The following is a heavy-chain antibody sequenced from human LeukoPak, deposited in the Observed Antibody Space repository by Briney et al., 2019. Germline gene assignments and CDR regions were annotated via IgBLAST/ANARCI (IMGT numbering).Heavy chain of an antibody. Sequence: PSETLSLTCAVSGGSISSSNWWSWVRQPPGKGLEWIGEIYHSGSPNYNPSLKSRVTISLDKSKSQFSLKLSSVTAADTAVYYCARDVGATSTNWYFDLWGRGTLVTVSS. CDR2: IYHSGSP. V-gene: IGHV4-4*02. CDR3: ARDVGATSTNWYFDL. J-gene: IGHJ2*01. D-gene: IGHD1-26*01. CDR1: GGSISSSNW.